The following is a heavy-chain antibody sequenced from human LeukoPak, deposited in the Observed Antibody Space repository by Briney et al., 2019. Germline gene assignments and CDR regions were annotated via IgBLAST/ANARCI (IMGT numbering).Heavy chain of an antibody. CDR2: SYGGSSS. CDR1: RFTFSSYS. D-gene: IGHD3-16*02. J-gene: IGHJ2*01. Sequence: GGSLRLSCAASRFTFSSYSMNWVRQAPGKGLEWVSVSYGGSSSYYAGSVKGRFTISRDNSKNTLYLQMNTLRAEDTAVYFCAREEHYRRYFALWGRGTLVTVSS. CDR3: AREEHYRRYFAL. V-gene: IGHV3-53*01.